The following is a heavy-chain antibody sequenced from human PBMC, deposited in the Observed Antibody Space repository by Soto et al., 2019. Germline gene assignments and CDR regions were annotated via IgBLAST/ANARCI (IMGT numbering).Heavy chain of an antibody. D-gene: IGHD6-13*01. V-gene: IGHV4-59*01. CDR1: GGSIDSYF. CDR3: AIEPHSSSWYSWFDP. J-gene: IGHJ5*02. CDR2: IYHSGST. Sequence: QVQLQESGPRLVKPSETLSLTCTVSGGSIDSYFWSWIRQPPGKGLEWIGYIYHSGSTDYNPSLKSRVTISVDTSKNQSSLKLASVTAAYTAVYYCAIEPHSSSWYSWFDPWGQGSLVTVLS.